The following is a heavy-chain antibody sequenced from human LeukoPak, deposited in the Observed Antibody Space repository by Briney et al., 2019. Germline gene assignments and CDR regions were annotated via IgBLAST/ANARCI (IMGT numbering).Heavy chain of an antibody. V-gene: IGHV4-59*12. CDR1: GGSFSGYF. CDR2: KDYSGST. D-gene: IGHD3-3*01. CDR3: ARVKKVSLIPYYDFWSGYSVDAFDI. J-gene: IGHJ3*02. Sequence: SETLSLTCAVYGGSFSGYFWSWIRQPPGKGLERIGYKDYSGSTNYNRSLKSRVTISVDTSKNQFSLKLSSVTAADTAVYYCARVKKVSLIPYYDFWSGYSVDAFDIWGQGTMVTVSS.